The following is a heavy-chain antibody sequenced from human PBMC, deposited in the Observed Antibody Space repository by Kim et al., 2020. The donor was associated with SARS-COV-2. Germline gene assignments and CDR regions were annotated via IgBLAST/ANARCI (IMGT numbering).Heavy chain of an antibody. V-gene: IGHV4-34*01. J-gene: IGHJ4*02. D-gene: IGHD3-22*01. CDR3: ARGPTMIVVAGFDY. Sequence: NPSLKSRVTISVDTSKNQFSLKLSSVTAADTAVYYCARGPTMIVVAGFDYWGQGTLVTVSS.